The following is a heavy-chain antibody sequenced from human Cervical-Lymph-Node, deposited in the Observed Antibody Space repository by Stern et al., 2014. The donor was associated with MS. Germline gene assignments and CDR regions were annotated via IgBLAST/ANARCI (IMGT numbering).Heavy chain of an antibody. CDR3: ATYSSSWSPPWF. J-gene: IGHJ4*02. CDR2: ISPTGGST. Sequence: VQLVESGAEVKKPGASVKVSCKASGDTFTSYYMHWVRQAPGQGLEWMGIISPTGGSTHYAQKFQGRVTLTRDTSTSTVYMELSSLRSEDTAVYYCATYSSSWSPPWFWGQGTLVTVSS. CDR1: GDTFTSYY. V-gene: IGHV1-46*01. D-gene: IGHD6-6*01.